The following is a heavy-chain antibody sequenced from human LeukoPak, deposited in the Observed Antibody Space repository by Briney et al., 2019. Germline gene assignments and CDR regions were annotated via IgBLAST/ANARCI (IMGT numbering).Heavy chain of an antibody. CDR2: SWYDGSNK. CDR1: GFAFSIYG. V-gene: IGHV3-33*01. CDR3: ARDLHYYVAMDV. D-gene: IGHD3-10*02. Sequence: GGSLRLSCAASGFAFSIYGMHWVRQAPGKGLEWLAASWYDGSNKYYADSVKGRFTISSDSSKNMLYLQMNSLRAEDTAVYYCARDLHYYVAMDVWGQGTTVTVSS. J-gene: IGHJ6*02.